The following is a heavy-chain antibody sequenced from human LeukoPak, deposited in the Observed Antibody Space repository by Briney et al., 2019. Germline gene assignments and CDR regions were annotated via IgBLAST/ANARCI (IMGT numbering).Heavy chain of an antibody. CDR1: GFTFSSYA. J-gene: IGHJ4*02. V-gene: IGHV3-23*01. D-gene: IGHD3-22*01. CDR2: ISGSGGST. CDR3: AKASDYYYDSSGYPNY. Sequence: RGSLRLSCAAPGFTFSSYAMSWVRQAPGKGLEWVSAISGSGGSTYYADSLKGRFTISRDNSKNTLYLQMNSLRAEDTAVYYCAKASDYYYDSSGYPNYWGQGTLVTVSS.